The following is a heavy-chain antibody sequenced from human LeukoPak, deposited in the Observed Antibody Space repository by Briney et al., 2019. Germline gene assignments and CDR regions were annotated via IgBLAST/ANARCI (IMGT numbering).Heavy chain of an antibody. V-gene: IGHV1-2*02. CDR1: GYTFTSYD. CDR3: ARDNYYDSSGYFFDY. J-gene: IGHJ4*02. D-gene: IGHD3-22*01. Sequence: ASVKVSCKASGYTFTSYDINWVRQAPGQGLEWMGWINPNSGGTNYAQKFQGRVTMTRDTSISTAYMELSRLRSDDTAVYYCARDNYYDSSGYFFDYWGQGTLVTVSS. CDR2: INPNSGGT.